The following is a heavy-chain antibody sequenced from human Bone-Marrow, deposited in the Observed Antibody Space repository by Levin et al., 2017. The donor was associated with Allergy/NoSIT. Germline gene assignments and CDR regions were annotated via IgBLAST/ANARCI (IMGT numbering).Heavy chain of an antibody. CDR2: IKQDGSEK. V-gene: IGHV3-7*01. CDR1: GFSFSDFW. J-gene: IGHJ4*02. D-gene: IGHD3-10*01. Sequence: GESLKISCTASGFSFSDFWMNWVRQAPGRGLEWVANIKQDGSEKYSVESVKGRFTISRDNAKNSVYLQVNSLTVEDTAVYYCATGRYYGGDYDYWGQGTLVTVSS. CDR3: ATGRYYGGDYDY.